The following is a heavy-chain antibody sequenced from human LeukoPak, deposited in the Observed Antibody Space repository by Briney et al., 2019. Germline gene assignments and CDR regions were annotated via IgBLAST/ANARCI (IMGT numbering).Heavy chain of an antibody. V-gene: IGHV3-30*02. J-gene: IGHJ2*01. CDR3: AREAAWGNWYFDH. Sequence: GGSLRLSCAASAFTFSTYGMHWVRQAPGKGRGGGAVIGDTGRAKYYADSVEGRFTASRDNFKNTLYLEMNSLRYDDTALYYCAREAAWGNWYFDHWGRGTLVTVSS. CDR2: IGDTGRAK. D-gene: IGHD3-16*01. CDR1: AFTFSTYG.